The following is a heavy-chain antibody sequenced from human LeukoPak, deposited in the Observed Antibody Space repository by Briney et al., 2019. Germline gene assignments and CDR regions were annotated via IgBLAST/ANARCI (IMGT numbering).Heavy chain of an antibody. CDR1: GFTFSSYA. J-gene: IGHJ5*02. V-gene: IGHV3-23*01. CDR2: ISGSGGST. CDR3: AKTRRTTMVRGAKGWFDP. Sequence: GGSLRLSCAASGFTFSSYAMSWVRQAPGKGLEWVSDISGSGGSTYYADSVKGRFTISRDNSKNTLYLQMNSLRAEDTAVYYCAKTRRTTMVRGAKGWFDPWGQGTLVTVSS. D-gene: IGHD3-10*01.